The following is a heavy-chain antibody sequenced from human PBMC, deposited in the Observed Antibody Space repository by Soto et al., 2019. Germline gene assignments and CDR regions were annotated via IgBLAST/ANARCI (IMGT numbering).Heavy chain of an antibody. CDR3: AGPPRSTVVTPYAFDI. CDR2: IIPIFGTA. Sequence: QVQLVQSGAEVQKPGSAVKVSCKASGGTFSSYAISWVRQAPGQGLEWMGGIIPIFGTANYAQKFQGRVTIPADEATSTAYLELRSLRSEDTAVYYCAGPPRSTVVTPYAFDIWGQGTMVTVSS. V-gene: IGHV1-69*01. J-gene: IGHJ3*02. CDR1: GGTFSSYA. D-gene: IGHD2-21*02.